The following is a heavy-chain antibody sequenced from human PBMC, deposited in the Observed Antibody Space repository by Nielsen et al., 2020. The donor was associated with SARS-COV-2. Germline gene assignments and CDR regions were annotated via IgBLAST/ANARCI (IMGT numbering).Heavy chain of an antibody. D-gene: IGHD6-13*01. J-gene: IGHJ4*02. CDR2: IKSKTDGGTT. Sequence: GESLKISCVASGFTFSSYNMSWVRQAPGKGLEWVGRIKSKTDGGTTDYAAPVKGRFTISRDDSKNTLYLQMNSLKTEDTAVYYCTTGRGWYSSSWGQGTLVTVSS. V-gene: IGHV3-15*01. CDR1: GFTFSSYN. CDR3: TTGRGWYSSS.